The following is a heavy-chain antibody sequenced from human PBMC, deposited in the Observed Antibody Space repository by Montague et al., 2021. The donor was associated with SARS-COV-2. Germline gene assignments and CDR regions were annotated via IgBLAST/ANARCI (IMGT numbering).Heavy chain of an antibody. D-gene: IGHD3-16*01. J-gene: IGHJ3*01. CDR1: GFEFSRYW. V-gene: IGHV3-74*01. CDR3: AREEASDYPDAFDL. Sequence: SRSLSCAASGFEFSRYWIHWVRQVPGKGLVWLSSIKNDGRTTGYADSVKGRFTISRDNAKNTVYLRINSVTVDDTALYYCAREEASDYPDAFDLWGQGTLVTVSS. CDR2: IKNDGRTT.